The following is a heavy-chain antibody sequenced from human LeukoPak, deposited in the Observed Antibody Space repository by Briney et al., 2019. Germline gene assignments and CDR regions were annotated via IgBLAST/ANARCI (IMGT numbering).Heavy chain of an antibody. Sequence: GGSLRLSCAASGFTFSNAWMSWVRQAPGKGLEWVGRIKSKIDGGTTNYAAPVKGRFTISRDDSKNTLYLQMNSLKTEDTAVYYCTIDVRGSYFFDYWGQGTLVTVSS. CDR3: TIDVRGSYFFDY. V-gene: IGHV3-15*01. D-gene: IGHD1-26*01. J-gene: IGHJ4*02. CDR2: IKSKIDGGTT. CDR1: GFTFSNAW.